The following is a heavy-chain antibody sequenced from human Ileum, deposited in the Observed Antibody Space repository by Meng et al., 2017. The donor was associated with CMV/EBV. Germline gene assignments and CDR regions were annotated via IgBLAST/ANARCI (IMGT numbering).Heavy chain of an antibody. Sequence: SGGSVSSSACYWGWIRQPPGKGLEWIGNVYYSGSTFHNPSLKSRVTMSVDTSKNQFSLKVSSVTAADTAMYYCARQIRRNIGDYFDFWGQGTLVTVSS. D-gene: IGHD1-14*01. J-gene: IGHJ4*02. CDR2: VYYSGST. CDR3: ARQIRRNIGDYFDF. CDR1: GGSVSSSACY. V-gene: IGHV4-39*01.